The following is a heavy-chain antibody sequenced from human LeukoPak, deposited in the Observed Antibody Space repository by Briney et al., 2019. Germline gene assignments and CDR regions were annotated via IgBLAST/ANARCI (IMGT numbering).Heavy chain of an antibody. V-gene: IGHV3-23*01. Sequence: PGGSLRLSCAASGFTFSSYAMSWVRQAPGKGLEWVSAISGNGGSTYYADSVKGRFTISRDNSKNTLYLQMNSLRAEDTAVYYCAKAVTMVQGVIIGSYYYYMDVWGKGTTVTVSS. D-gene: IGHD3-10*01. CDR1: GFTFSSYA. CDR2: ISGNGGST. J-gene: IGHJ6*03. CDR3: AKAVTMVQGVIIGSYYYYMDV.